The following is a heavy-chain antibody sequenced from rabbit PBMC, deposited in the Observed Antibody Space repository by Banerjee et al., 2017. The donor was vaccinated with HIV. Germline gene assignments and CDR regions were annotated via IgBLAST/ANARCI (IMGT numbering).Heavy chain of an antibody. CDR1: GFSFSSYW. D-gene: IGHD6-1*01. V-gene: IGHV1S45*01. J-gene: IGHJ3*01. CDR3: ASSAGYAYAAFGL. Sequence: QEQLEESGGDLVKPEGSLTLPCTASGFSFSSYWMCWVRQAPGKGLEWIGCIATGSSGSTYYASWAKGRFTISKTSSTTVTLQMTSLTAADTATYFCASSAGYAYAAFGLWGQGTLVTVS. CDR2: IATGSSGST.